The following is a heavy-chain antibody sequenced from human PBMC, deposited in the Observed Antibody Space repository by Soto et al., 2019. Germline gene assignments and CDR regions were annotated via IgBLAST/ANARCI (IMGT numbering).Heavy chain of an antibody. CDR1: GYTFTAYY. D-gene: IGHD2-2*01. V-gene: IGHV1-2*02. CDR3: ARDVVVEPAAHLPQL. J-gene: IGHJ2*01. Sequence: QVQLVQSGAEVKKPGASVKVSCKASGYTFTAYYMHWVRQAPGQGLEWMGWINPNSGGTNYAQKFQGRVTVTRDTSISTAYMELSRLTSDDTAVYYCARDVVVEPAAHLPQLWGLVTLVTVSS. CDR2: INPNSGGT.